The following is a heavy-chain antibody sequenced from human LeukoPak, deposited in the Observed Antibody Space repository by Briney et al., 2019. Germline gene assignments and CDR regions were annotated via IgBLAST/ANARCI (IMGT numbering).Heavy chain of an antibody. V-gene: IGHV3-23*01. D-gene: IGHD6-19*01. J-gene: IGHJ4*02. Sequence: GGSLRLSCAASGFTFSTYAMTWVRQAPGKGLEWVSVISGSGGNTYYADSVKGRFTISRDNSKNTLYLQMNSLRAEDTAVYYCAKDPSSGADYWGQGTLVTVSS. CDR3: AKDPSSGADY. CDR1: GFTFSTYA. CDR2: ISGSGGNT.